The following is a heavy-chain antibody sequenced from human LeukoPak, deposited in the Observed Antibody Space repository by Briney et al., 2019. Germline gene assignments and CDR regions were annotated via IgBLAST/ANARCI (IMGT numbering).Heavy chain of an antibody. V-gene: IGHV1-8*02. J-gene: IGHJ6*02. D-gene: IGHD3-10*01. CDR3: ARGGWVNDDSGALFGMDV. CDR1: GYTFIIYD. Sequence: ASVKVSCKASGYTFIIYDINWVRQATGQGLEWMGRMNPNSGNTNYAQKFQGRVTMTRSNSTSTASLELSGLRSDATAVYYCARGGWVNDDSGALFGMDVWGQGTTVTVSS. CDR2: MNPNSGNT.